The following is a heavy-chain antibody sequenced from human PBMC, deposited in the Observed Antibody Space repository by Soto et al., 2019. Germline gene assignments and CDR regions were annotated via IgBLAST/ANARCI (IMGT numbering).Heavy chain of an antibody. V-gene: IGHV1-69*01. CDR3: ARDSYYDSSGYPEYFQH. D-gene: IGHD3-22*01. J-gene: IGHJ1*01. CDR1: GGTFSSYA. Sequence: QVQLVQSGAEVKKPGSSVKVSCKASGGTFSSYAISWVRQAPGQGLEWMGGIIRIFGTANYAQKFQGRVTITADESTSTDYMELSSLRSEETAVYYCARDSYYDSSGYPEYFQHWGQGNLVTVSS. CDR2: IIRIFGTA.